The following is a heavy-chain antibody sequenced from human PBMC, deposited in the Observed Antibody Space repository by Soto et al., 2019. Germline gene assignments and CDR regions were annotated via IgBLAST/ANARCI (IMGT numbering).Heavy chain of an antibody. Sequence: PSETLSLACAVYGGSFSGYYWSWIRQPPGKGLEWIGEINHSGSTNYNPSLKSRVTISVDTSKNQFSLKLSSVTAADTAVYYCARDPYYYDSSGYYRYRDAFDIWGQGTMVTVSS. CDR3: ARDPYYYDSSGYYRYRDAFDI. D-gene: IGHD3-22*01. CDR1: GGSFSGYY. V-gene: IGHV4-34*01. J-gene: IGHJ3*02. CDR2: INHSGST.